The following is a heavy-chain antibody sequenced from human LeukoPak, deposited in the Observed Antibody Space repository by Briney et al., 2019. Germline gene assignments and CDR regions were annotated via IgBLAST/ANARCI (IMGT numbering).Heavy chain of an antibody. J-gene: IGHJ3*02. V-gene: IGHV4-34*01. CDR1: GGSFSGYY. Sequence: SETLSLTCAVYGGSFSGYYWSWIRQPPGKGLEWIGEINHSGSTNYNPSLKSRVTISLDTSRNQFSLKPNSVPAADAAVYYCAKYNGYGLIDIWGQGTMVTVSS. D-gene: IGHD3-10*01. CDR2: INHSGST. CDR3: AKYNGYGLIDI.